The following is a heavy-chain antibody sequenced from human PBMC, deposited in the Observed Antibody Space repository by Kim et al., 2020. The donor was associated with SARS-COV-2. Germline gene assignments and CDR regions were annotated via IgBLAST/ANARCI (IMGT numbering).Heavy chain of an antibody. CDR3: TRDTKSTGFDL. V-gene: IGHV3-48*03. J-gene: IGHJ3*01. D-gene: IGHD3-3*01. Sequence: SYADSVKGRFPMSRDNANNSLFLQMNSLRAEDTALYYCTRDTKSTGFDLWGQGTMVTVSS.